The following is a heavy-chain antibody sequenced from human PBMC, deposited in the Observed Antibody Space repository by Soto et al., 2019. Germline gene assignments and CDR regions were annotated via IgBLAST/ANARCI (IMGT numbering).Heavy chain of an antibody. J-gene: IGHJ5*02. CDR2: MNPNSGNT. V-gene: IGHV1-8*01. D-gene: IGHD3-3*01. CDR3: ARGFYGITIFGVVIPWFDP. CDR1: GYTFTSYD. Sequence: ASVKVSCKASGYTFTSYDISWVRQATGQGLEWMGWMNPNSGNTGYAQKSQGRVTMTRNTSISTAYMELSSLRSEDTAVYYCARGFYGITIFGVVIPWFDPWGQETLVTVSS.